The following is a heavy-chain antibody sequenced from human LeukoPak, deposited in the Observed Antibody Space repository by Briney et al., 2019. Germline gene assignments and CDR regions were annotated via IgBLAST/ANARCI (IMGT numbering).Heavy chain of an antibody. CDR2: ISSSSSYI. CDR3: ARGSGYCGGDCYPRPYYYYYGMDV. J-gene: IGHJ6*02. Sequence: PGGSLRLSCAASGFTFSSYSMNWVRQAPGKGLEWVLSISSSSSYIYYADSVKGRFTISRDNAKNSLYLQMNSLRAEDTAVYYCARGSGYCGGDCYPRPYYYYYGMDVWGQGTTVTVSS. D-gene: IGHD2-21*02. V-gene: IGHV3-21*01. CDR1: GFTFSSYS.